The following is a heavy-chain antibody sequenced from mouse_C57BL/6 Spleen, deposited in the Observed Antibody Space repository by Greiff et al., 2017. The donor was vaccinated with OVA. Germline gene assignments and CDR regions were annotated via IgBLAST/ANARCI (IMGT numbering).Heavy chain of an antibody. CDR2: IHPNSGST. CDR1: GYTFTSYW. D-gene: IGHD3-3*01. CDR3: ARRGTYYAMDY. J-gene: IGHJ4*01. V-gene: IGHV1-64*01. Sequence: VQLQQPGAELVKPGASVKLPCKASGYTFTSYWMHWVKQRPGQGLEWIGMIHPNSGSTNYNEKFKSKATLTVDKSSSTAYMQLSSLTSEDSAVYYCARRGTYYAMDYWGQGTSVTVSS.